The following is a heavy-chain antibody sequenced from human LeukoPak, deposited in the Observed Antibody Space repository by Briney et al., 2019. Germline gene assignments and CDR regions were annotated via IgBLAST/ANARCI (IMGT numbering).Heavy chain of an antibody. CDR3: ARGSSSRSHMDV. D-gene: IGHD6-13*01. V-gene: IGHV4-59*01. CDR1: GGSISSYY. CDR2: IYYSGST. J-gene: IGHJ6*03. Sequence: SETLSLTCTVSGGSISSYYWSWIRQPPGKGLEWIGYIYYSGSTNYNPSLKSRVTISVDTSKNQFSLKLSSATAADTAVYYCARGSSSRSHMDVWGKGTTVAVSS.